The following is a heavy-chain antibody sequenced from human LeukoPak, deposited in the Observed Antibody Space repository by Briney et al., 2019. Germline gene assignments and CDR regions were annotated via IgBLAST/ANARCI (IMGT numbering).Heavy chain of an antibody. V-gene: IGHV1-69*04. D-gene: IGHD2-2*01. CDR3: ARESLEYQLLDP. CDR1: GGTLSSYA. CDR2: IIPILGIA. Sequence: ASVKVSCKASGGTLSSYAISWVRQAPGQGLEWMGRIIPILGIANYAQKFQGRVTITADKSTSTAYMELSSLRSEDTAVYYCARESLEYQLLDPWGQGTLVTVSS. J-gene: IGHJ5*02.